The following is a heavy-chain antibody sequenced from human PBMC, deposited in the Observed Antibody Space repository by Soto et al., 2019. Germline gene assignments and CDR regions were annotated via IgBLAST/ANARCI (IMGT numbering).Heavy chain of an antibody. J-gene: IGHJ4*02. CDR2: ISGSGGRS. V-gene: IGHV3-23*01. CDR1: GFTFSNYA. Sequence: EVQLLDSGGGLVQPGGSLRLSCADSGFTFSNYAMTWVRQGPGKGLEWVSGISGSGGRSYHADSVKGRFTISRDNSNSTLYLQMTSLRAEDTAVYYCAKAYFVWSSEQPYYFDYWGQGTLVTVSS. D-gene: IGHD3-16*01. CDR3: AKAYFVWSSEQPYYFDY.